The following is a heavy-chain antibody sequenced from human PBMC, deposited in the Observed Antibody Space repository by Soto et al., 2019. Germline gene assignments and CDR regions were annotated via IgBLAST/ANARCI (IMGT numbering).Heavy chain of an antibody. CDR2: ISSSGSTI. J-gene: IGHJ4*02. CDR1: GFTFSDYY. CDR3: ARFRGGGYYNF. D-gene: IGHD3-22*01. Sequence: QVQLVESGGGLVKPGGSLRLSCAASGFTFSDYYMSWIRQAPGKGLEWVSDISSSGSTIHYTDSVKGRFTISRDNTKNLLYLQMNTLRAEDTAVYYCARFRGGGYYNFWGQGTLVTVSS. V-gene: IGHV3-11*01.